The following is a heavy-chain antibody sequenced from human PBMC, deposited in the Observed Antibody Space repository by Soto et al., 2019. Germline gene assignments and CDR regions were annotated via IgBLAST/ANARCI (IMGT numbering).Heavy chain of an antibody. Sequence: QITLRESGPTRVKPTQTLMLTCTFYGFSLTTRPVGVAWLRQPPGTALEWLAGIYWDADKRYNQSLKSRLTIAKDTTKNNVLITMAYMDAVDTATYFCAQSGEIHGNWDQGPLDHWGHGTLVTVSS. D-gene: IGHD1-26*01. CDR1: GFSLTTRPVG. V-gene: IGHV2-5*02. J-gene: IGHJ4*01. CDR3: AQSGEIHGNWDQGPLDH. CDR2: IYWDADK.